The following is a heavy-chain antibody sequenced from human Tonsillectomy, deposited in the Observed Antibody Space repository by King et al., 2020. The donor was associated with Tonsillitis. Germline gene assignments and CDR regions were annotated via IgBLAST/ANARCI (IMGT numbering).Heavy chain of an antibody. CDR3: ARGGYNYDAVEI. CDR2: ISSGSSYI. D-gene: IGHD5-24*01. Sequence: EVQLVESGGGLVKPGGSLRLSCAASGFTFSRYGINWVRQAPGKGLEWVSYISSGSSYIYYTDSVKGRFTVSRDNAKNSLYLQMDSLRVEDTAVYYCARGGYNYDAVEIWGQGTMVAVSS. J-gene: IGHJ3*02. CDR1: GFTFSRYG. V-gene: IGHV3-21*01.